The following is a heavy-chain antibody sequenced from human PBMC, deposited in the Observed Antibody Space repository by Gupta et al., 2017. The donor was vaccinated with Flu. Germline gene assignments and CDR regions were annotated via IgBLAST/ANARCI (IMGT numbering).Heavy chain of an antibody. Sequence: QVQLVQSGAEVKKPGASVKVSCKASGYTFTSYGISWVRQAPGQGLEWMGWISAYNGNTNYAQKLQGRVTMTTDTSTSTAYMELRSLRSDDTAVYYCAREVGGTFVVVTAIAGLDYWGQGTLVTVSS. V-gene: IGHV1-18*01. CDR2: ISAYNGNT. D-gene: IGHD2-21*02. CDR3: AREVGGTFVVVTAIAGLDY. J-gene: IGHJ4*02. CDR1: GYTFTSYG.